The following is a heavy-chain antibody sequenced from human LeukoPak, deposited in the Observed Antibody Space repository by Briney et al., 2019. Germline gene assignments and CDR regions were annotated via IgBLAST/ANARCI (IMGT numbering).Heavy chain of an antibody. V-gene: IGHV3-15*01. J-gene: IGHJ4*02. CDR2: IKNKADGGTT. D-gene: IGHD2-2*02. CDR3: IPSGTCYTY. Sequence: GGSLRLSCAVSGFTFSSYAMNWVRQAPGKGLEWVGRIKNKADGGTTDYAAPVKGRFNISRDDSKNTLYLQMNSLNTEDTAVYYCIPSGTCYTYWGQGTLVTVSS. CDR1: GFTFSSYA.